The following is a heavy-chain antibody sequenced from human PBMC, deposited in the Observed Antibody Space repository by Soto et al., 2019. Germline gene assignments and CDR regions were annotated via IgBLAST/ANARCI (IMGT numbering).Heavy chain of an antibody. CDR3: ARENSNYALDY. CDR1: GFTFSSYA. Sequence: VQLVESGGGVVQPGRSLRLSCAASGFTFSSYAMHWVRQAPGKGLEWVAVISYDGSNKYYADSVKGRFTISRDNSKNTLYLQMNSLRAEDTAVYYCARENSNYALDYWGQGTLVTVSS. CDR2: ISYDGSNK. D-gene: IGHD4-4*01. V-gene: IGHV3-30-3*01. J-gene: IGHJ4*02.